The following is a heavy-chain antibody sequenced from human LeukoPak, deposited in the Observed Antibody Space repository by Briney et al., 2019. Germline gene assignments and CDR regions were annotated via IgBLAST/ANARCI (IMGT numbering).Heavy chain of an antibody. CDR2: IHTSGST. CDR3: ARGSIAAASFDY. CDR1: GGSISSYY. Sequence: SETLSLTCTFSGGSISSYYWSWIRQPAGKGLEWIGRIHTSGSTNYNPSLKSRVTMSVDTSKNQFSLKLRSVTAADTAVYYCARGSIAAASFDYWGQGTLVTVSS. J-gene: IGHJ4*02. D-gene: IGHD6-13*01. V-gene: IGHV4-4*07.